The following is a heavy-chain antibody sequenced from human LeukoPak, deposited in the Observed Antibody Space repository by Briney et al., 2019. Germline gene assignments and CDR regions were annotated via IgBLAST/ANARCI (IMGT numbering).Heavy chain of an antibody. V-gene: IGHV3-21*01. CDR1: GFTFSSYS. CDR3: ARDRPLVRGVIIALGDAFDI. J-gene: IGHJ3*02. Sequence: GGSLRLSCAASGFTFSSYSMNWVRQAPGKGLEWVSSISSSSSYIYYADSVKGRFTISRDNAKNSLYLQMNSLRAEDTAVYYCARDRPLVRGVIIALGDAFDIWGQGTMVTVSS. CDR2: ISSSSSYI. D-gene: IGHD3-10*01.